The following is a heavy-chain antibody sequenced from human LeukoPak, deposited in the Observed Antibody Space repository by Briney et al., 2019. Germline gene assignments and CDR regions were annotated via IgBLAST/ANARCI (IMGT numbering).Heavy chain of an antibody. J-gene: IGHJ4*02. CDR1: GFTFTTYW. Sequence: GESLRLSCAASGFTFTTYWMGWVRQAPGKGLEWVANIKQDGSEKYYVDSVKGRFTISRDNAKNSLYVQMNSLRAEDTAVYYCATVAGYYNWNYDYWGQGTLVTVSS. D-gene: IGHD3-9*01. CDR3: ATVAGYYNWNYDY. CDR2: IKQDGSEK. V-gene: IGHV3-7*01.